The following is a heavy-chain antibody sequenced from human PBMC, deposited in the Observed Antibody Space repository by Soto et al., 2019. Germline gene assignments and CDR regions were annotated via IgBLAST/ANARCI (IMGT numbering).Heavy chain of an antibody. CDR3: ARLATQTPYYSSGWYAVY. CDR1: GFTFSSYG. D-gene: IGHD6-19*01. V-gene: IGHV3-33*01. J-gene: IGHJ4*02. CDR2: IWYDGSNK. Sequence: GGSLRLSCAASGFTFSSYGMHWVRQAPGKGLEWVAVIWYDGSNKYYADSGKGRFTISRDNSKNTLYLQMNSLRAEDTAVYYCARLATQTPYYSSGWYAVYWGQGTLVTVSS.